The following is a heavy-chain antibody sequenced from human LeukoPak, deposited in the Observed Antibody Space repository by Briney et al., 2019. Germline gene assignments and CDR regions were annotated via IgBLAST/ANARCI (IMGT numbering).Heavy chain of an antibody. D-gene: IGHD5-24*01. CDR3: ARRDGYFDY. V-gene: IGHV4-59*01. CDR1: GGSISSYY. CDR2: IYYSGST. J-gene: IGHJ4*02. Sequence: TETLSLTCTVSGGSISSYYWSWIRQPPGKGLEWIGYIYYSGSTNYNPSLKSRVTISVDTSKNQFSLKLSSVTAADTAVYYCARRDGYFDYWGQGTLVTVSS.